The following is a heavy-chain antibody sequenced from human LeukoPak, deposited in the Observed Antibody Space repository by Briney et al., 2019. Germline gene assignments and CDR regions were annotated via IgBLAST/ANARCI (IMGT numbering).Heavy chain of an antibody. J-gene: IGHJ6*02. CDR2: IYTTETP. CDR3: VREDYYYGLDV. Sequence: SETLSLTCTVSGASITDYYWAWIRQPAGRGLEWVGRIYTTETPDYNPSLKSRITISADTSRNQFSLKLTSATAADTAVYYCVREDYYYGLDVWGQGTTVTVS. CDR1: GASITDYY. V-gene: IGHV4-4*07.